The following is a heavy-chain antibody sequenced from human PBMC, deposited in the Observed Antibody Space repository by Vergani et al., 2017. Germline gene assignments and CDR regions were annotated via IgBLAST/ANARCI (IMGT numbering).Heavy chain of an antibody. J-gene: IGHJ6*02. V-gene: IGHV3-15*07. CDR3: TTDPRYCGDGSCYWQRDHHYYGMDV. CDR2: IKSTFDRGTT. CDR1: GFSFRNAW. D-gene: IGHD2-21*01. Sequence: EVQLVESGGGIVKPGGSLRLSCVASGFSFRNAWMNWVRRTPGKGLEWVGRIKSTFDRGTTDYAAAVKGRFTISRDDSKNTLFLQMNGLKTEDIGVYYCTTDPRYCGDGSCYWQRDHHYYGMDVWGQGTTVTVSS.